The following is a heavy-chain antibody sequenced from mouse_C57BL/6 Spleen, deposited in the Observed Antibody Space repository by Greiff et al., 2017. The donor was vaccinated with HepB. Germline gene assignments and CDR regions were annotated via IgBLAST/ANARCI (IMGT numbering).Heavy chain of an antibody. CDR2: ISDGGSYT. CDR3: ARSMVTYAMDY. V-gene: IGHV5-4*03. J-gene: IGHJ4*01. Sequence: EVKLVESGGGLVKPGGSLKLSCAASGFTFSSYAMSWVRQTPEKRLEWVATISDGGSYTYYPDNVKGRFTISRDNAKNNLYLQMSHLKSEDTAMYYCARSMVTYAMDYWGQGTSVTVSS. CDR1: GFTFSSYA. D-gene: IGHD2-2*01.